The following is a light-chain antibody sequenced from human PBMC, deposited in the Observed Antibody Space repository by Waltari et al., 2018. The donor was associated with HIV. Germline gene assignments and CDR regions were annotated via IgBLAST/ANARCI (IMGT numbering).Light chain of an antibody. Sequence: YVLTQAPSVSQAPGTTATLTCEGDRLGTKTVPLHQQGSGQAPVLVIYYDSERPSGSPDRFSGSNSGNTATLTISRVEDGDEADYYGQVWDTTTNEGVFGGGTKLTVL. CDR3: QVWDTTTNEGV. CDR1: RLGTKT. CDR2: YDS. V-gene: IGLV3-21*04. J-gene: IGLJ3*02.